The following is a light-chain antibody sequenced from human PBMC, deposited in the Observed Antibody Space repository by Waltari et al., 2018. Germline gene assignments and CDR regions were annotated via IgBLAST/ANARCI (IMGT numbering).Light chain of an antibody. CDR1: QSVFYNATNKNY. Sequence: DIVMTQSPDSLAVSLGERATISCKSSQSVFYNATNKNYLTWDQQKPGQPPKVLIYWASTRDSGVPDRFSGSGSGTDFTLSISGLQAEDVAVYYCQLYYSNPPFFTFGPGTKVDIK. V-gene: IGKV4-1*01. J-gene: IGKJ3*01. CDR3: QLYYSNPPFFT. CDR2: WAS.